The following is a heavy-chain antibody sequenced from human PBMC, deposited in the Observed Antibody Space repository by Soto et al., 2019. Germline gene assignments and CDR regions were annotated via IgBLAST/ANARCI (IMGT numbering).Heavy chain of an antibody. CDR3: ARVTSLIDYYDSSGYFWDPDY. CDR2: ISSSSSYI. D-gene: IGHD3-22*01. CDR1: GFTFSSYS. Sequence: GGSLRLSCAASGFTFSSYSMNWVRQAPGKGLEWVSSISSSSSYIYYADSVKGRFTISRDNAKNSLYLQMNSLRAEDTAVYYCARVTSLIDYYDSSGYFWDPDYCGQGTLVTVSS. J-gene: IGHJ4*02. V-gene: IGHV3-21*01.